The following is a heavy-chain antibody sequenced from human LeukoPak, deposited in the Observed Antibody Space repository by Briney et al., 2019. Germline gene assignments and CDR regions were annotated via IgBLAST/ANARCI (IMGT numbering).Heavy chain of an antibody. J-gene: IGHJ4*02. CDR1: GYSFTSYC. CDR2: IYPGDSST. D-gene: IGHD3-22*01. CDR3: ARVDTSGYFSFSGSYYFDY. Sequence: PGESLQISCKGSGYSFTSYCIAWVRQMPGKGLEWMGIIYPGDSSTKYSPSFQGQVTISADKSITTASLQWSGLKASDTAMYYCARVDTSGYFSFSGSYYFDYWGQGTLVTVSS. V-gene: IGHV5-51*01.